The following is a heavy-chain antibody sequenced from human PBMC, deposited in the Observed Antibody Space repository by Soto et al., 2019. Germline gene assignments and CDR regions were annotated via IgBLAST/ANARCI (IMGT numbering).Heavy chain of an antibody. CDR3: AWMKMARLDH. CDR2: ITPALHLT. CDR1: GVSFNSYG. D-gene: IGHD2-2*03. J-gene: IGHJ4*02. Sequence: QVQLQQSGAEVKRPGSSVKVSCKASGVSFNSYGFAWVRQAPGQELEWLGKITPALHLTNYAQSFQGRVTITADTSTSTLYLELTSLTSKDTAVYYCAWMKMARLDHWGQGTLVTVSS. V-gene: IGHV1-69*09.